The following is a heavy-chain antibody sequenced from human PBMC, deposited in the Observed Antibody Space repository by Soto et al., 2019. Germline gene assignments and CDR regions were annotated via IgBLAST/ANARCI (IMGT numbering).Heavy chain of an antibody. Sequence: ASVKVSCKASGGTFSSYAISWVRQARGQGLEWMGGIIPIFGTANYAQKFQGRVMITADESTSTAYMELSSLRSEDTAVYYCARGPIRFLESSYYYYGMDVWGQGTTVTVSS. CDR3: ARGPIRFLESSYYYYGMDV. V-gene: IGHV1-69*13. J-gene: IGHJ6*02. CDR2: IIPIFGTA. CDR1: GGTFSSYA. D-gene: IGHD3-3*01.